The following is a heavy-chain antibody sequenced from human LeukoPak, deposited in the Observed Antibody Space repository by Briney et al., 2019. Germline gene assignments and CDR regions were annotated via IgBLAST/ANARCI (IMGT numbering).Heavy chain of an antibody. D-gene: IGHD4-23*01. CDR3: ARFRAKVGYYYGMDV. CDR2: ISSNGGST. J-gene: IGHJ6*02. Sequence: GGSLRLSCAASGFTFSSYAMHWVRQAPGKGLEYVSAISSNGGSTYYANSVKGRFTISRDNSKNTLYLQMGSLRAEDMAVYYCARFRAKVGYYYGMDVWGQGTTVTVSS. CDR1: GFTFSSYA. V-gene: IGHV3-64*01.